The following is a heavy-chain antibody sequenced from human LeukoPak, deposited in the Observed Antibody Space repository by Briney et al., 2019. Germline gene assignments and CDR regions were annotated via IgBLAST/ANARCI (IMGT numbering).Heavy chain of an antibody. J-gene: IGHJ4*02. CDR3: AGGYYGGSY. CDR1: GGSITSYY. V-gene: IGHV4-59*08. CDR2: IYYSGST. D-gene: IGHD3-22*01. Sequence: SETLSLTCTVSGGSITSYYWSWIRQPPGKGLEWIGYIYYSGSTNYNPSLKSRVTISVDTSKNQFSLKLSSVTAADTAVYYGAGGYYGGSYWGQGTLVTVSS.